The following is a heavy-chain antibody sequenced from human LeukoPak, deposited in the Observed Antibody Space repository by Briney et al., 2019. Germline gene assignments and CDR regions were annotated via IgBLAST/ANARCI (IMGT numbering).Heavy chain of an antibody. CDR2: INPSGGST. CDR1: GYTFSNYY. J-gene: IGHJ4*02. CDR3: ARDIYSSSYEFDY. Sequence: ASVKVSCKTSGYTFSNYYMHWVRQAPGEGLEWMGIINPSGGSTSYAQKFQGRVTMTRDTSTSTVYMELSSLRSEDTAVYYCARDIYSSSYEFDYWGQGTLVTVSS. D-gene: IGHD6-6*01. V-gene: IGHV1-46*01.